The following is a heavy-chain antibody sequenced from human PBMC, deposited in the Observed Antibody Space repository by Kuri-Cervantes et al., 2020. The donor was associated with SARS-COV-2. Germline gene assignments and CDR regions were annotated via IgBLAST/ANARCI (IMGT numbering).Heavy chain of an antibody. Sequence: ASVKVSCKASGYTFTGHYMHWVRQAPGQGLGWMGWINPNSGGTNYAQKFQGRVTMTRDTSISTAYMELSRLRSDDTAVYYCASNSNYWYYGMDVWGQGTTVTVSS. CDR3: ASNSNYWYYGMDV. J-gene: IGHJ6*02. CDR1: GYTFTGHY. V-gene: IGHV1-2*02. CDR2: INPNSGGT. D-gene: IGHD4-11*01.